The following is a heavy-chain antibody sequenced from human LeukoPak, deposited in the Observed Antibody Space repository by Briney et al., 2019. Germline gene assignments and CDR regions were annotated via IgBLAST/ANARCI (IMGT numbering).Heavy chain of an antibody. CDR2: INSDGINT. V-gene: IGHV3-74*01. CDR3: AKEDYGDYDY. CDR1: GFTFSNYW. Sequence: GGSLRLSCAASGFTFSNYWMHWVRQAPGKGLVWVSRINSDGINTSYADSVKGRFTISRDNAKNTLNLQMNSLRAEDTAVYYCAKEDYGDYDYWGQGTLVTVSS. D-gene: IGHD4-17*01. J-gene: IGHJ4*02.